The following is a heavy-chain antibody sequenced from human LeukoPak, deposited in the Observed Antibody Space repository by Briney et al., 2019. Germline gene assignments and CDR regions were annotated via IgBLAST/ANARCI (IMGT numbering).Heavy chain of an antibody. D-gene: IGHD3-3*01. J-gene: IGHJ6*03. CDR3: ARDRITIFGVGTSYVGFYMDV. CDR2: IYASGSVSSSGST. CDR1: GGSFSPYY. Sequence: SETLSLTCNVSGGSFSPYYWSWVRQPAGKGLEWIGRIYASGSVSSSGSTNYNPSLKSRVTMSVDTSKKQFSLRLNSVTAADTAVYYCARDRITIFGVGTSYVGFYMDVWGTGTTVAVSS. V-gene: IGHV4-4*07.